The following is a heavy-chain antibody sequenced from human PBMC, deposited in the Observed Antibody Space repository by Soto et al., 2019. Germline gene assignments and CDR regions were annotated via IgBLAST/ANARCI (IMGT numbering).Heavy chain of an antibody. D-gene: IGHD6-13*01. J-gene: IGHJ5*02. V-gene: IGHV3-23*01. CDR1: GFTFGSYA. CDR3: VPGEKRRGITWSSWFDP. CDR2: VSGSGGST. Sequence: EVQVLESGGDLVQPGGSLRLSCAASGFTFGSYAISWVRQAPRRGLEWVSTVSGSGGSTYYADSVTGRFTISRDNSKNTVYLQILSLSVEDTAVSFCVPGEKRRGITWSSWFDPWGQGTLVAVSS.